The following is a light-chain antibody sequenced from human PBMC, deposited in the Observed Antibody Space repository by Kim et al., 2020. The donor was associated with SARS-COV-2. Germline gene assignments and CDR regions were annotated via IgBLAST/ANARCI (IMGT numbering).Light chain of an antibody. CDR3: QQSYNTPLT. CDR2: AAS. J-gene: IGKJ4*01. CDR1: QSISSY. V-gene: IGKV1-39*01. Sequence: ASVGDRVTITCRASQSISSYLNWYQQKPGKVPKSLIYAASSLQSGVPSRFSGSGSGTDFTLTISNLQPEDFATYFCQQSYNTPLTFGGGTKVENK.